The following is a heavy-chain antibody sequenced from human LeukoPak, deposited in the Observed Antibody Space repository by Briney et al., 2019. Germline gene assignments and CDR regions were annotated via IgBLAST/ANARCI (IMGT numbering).Heavy chain of an antibody. D-gene: IGHD2-21*02. CDR1: GGSISSSSYY. CDR2: IYYSGST. J-gene: IGHJ4*02. V-gene: IGHV4-39*01. Sequence: SETLSLTCTVSGGSISSSSYYWGWIRQPPGKGLEWIGSIYYSGSTYYNPSLKSRVTISVDTSKNQFSLKLCSVTAADTAVYYCARIDLTAIIFGYWGQGTLVTVSS. CDR3: ARIDLTAIIFGY.